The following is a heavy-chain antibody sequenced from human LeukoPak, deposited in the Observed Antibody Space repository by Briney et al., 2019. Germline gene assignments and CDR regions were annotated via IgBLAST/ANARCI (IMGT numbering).Heavy chain of an antibody. D-gene: IGHD6-13*01. J-gene: IGHJ5*02. Sequence: ASVKVSCKASGGTFSSYAISWVRQAPGQGLEWMGGIIPIFGTANYAQKFQGRVTITADESTSTAYMELSSLRSEDTAVYYCARAGASSSWPATQNWFDPWGQGTLVTVSS. CDR3: ARAGASSSWPATQNWFDP. CDR2: IIPIFGTA. V-gene: IGHV1-69*13. CDR1: GGTFSSYA.